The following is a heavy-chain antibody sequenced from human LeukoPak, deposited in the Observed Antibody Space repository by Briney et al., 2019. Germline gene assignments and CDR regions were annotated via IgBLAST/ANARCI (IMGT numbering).Heavy chain of an antibody. D-gene: IGHD1-26*01. J-gene: IGHJ3*01. CDR2: ISYDDSNK. V-gene: IGHV3-30*04. CDR1: GSTFSSYT. CDR3: ARGRFYSWELRGAFDV. Sequence: GRSLRLSCAASGSTFSSYTMHWVRQAPGKGLEWVALISYDDSNKYYADSVKGRFTISRDNPANTLYLQMNSLRADDTAVYYCARGRFYSWELRGAFDVWGQGTMVTVSS.